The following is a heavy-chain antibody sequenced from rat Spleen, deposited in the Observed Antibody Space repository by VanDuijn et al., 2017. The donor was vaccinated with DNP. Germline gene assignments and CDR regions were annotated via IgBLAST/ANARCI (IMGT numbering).Heavy chain of an antibody. CDR1: GFTFSDYH. Sequence: EVQLVESGGGLVQPGRSLKLSCVVSGFTFSDYHMAWVRQAPEKGLEWVATISYDGTRTDYRDSVKGRFTVSRDNTKSTLYLQMDSLRSEDTANYYCARPDYWGQGVMVTVSS. CDR3: ARPDY. V-gene: IGHV5-7*01. J-gene: IGHJ2*01. CDR2: ISYDGTRT.